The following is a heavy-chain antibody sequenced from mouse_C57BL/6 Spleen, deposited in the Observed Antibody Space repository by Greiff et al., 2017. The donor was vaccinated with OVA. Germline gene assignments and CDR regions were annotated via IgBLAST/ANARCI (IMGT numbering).Heavy chain of an antibody. V-gene: IGHV1-22*01. D-gene: IGHD4-1*01. J-gene: IGHJ3*01. CDR1: GYTFTDYN. Sequence: EVQGVESGPELVKPGASVKMSCKASGYTFTDYNMHWVKQSHGKSLEWIGYINPNNGGTSYNQKFKGKATLTVNKSSSTAYMELRSLTSEDSAVYYCARSTLGEGFPFAYWGQGTLVTVSA. CDR2: INPNNGGT. CDR3: ARSTLGEGFPFAY.